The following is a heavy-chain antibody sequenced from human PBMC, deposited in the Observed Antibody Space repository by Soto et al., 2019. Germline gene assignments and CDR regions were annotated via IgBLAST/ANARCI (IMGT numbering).Heavy chain of an antibody. V-gene: IGHV3-30-3*01. J-gene: IGHJ3*02. CDR2: ISYDGSNK. CDR1: GFTFCSYA. CDR3: ARESYYYDSSGYFRGAFDI. Sequence: PGGSLRLSCAASGFTFCSYAMHWVRQAPGQGLEWVAVISYDGSNKYYADSVKGRFTISRDNSKNTLYLQMNSLRAEDTAVYYCARESYYYDSSGYFRGAFDIWGQGTMVTVSS. D-gene: IGHD3-22*01.